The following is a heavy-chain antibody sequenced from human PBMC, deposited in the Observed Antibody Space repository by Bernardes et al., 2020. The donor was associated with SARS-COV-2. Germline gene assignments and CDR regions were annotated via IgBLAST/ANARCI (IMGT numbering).Heavy chain of an antibody. CDR3: ARTFYYDRGGNSVFDH. CDR2: ISPKSGAA. V-gene: IGHV1-2*02. D-gene: IGHD3-22*01. Sequence: ASVKVSCKASGYTFSDYYIHWLRQAPGQGFEWMGWISPKSGAANYAQKFQGRVTMTRDTAISTEYMELSRLTSDDTAVYYCARTFYYDRGGNSVFDHWGQGTRGSVSS. J-gene: IGHJ4*02. CDR1: GYTFSDYY.